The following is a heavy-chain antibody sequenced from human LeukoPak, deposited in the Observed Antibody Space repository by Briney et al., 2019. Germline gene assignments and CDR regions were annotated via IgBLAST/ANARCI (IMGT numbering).Heavy chain of an antibody. CDR1: GASISRFY. Sequence: SETLSLTCSVSGASISRFYWVWVRQTPGNGLEWIGYLSYSGGTKYNPSLENRVSTSVDTSRNQFSLKLTSVTAADTAVYYCARYERIGSCTGGACYYGLDVWGQGTTVTVS. D-gene: IGHD2-8*02. CDR2: LSYSGGT. J-gene: IGHJ6*02. CDR3: ARYERIGSCTGGACYYGLDV. V-gene: IGHV4-59*01.